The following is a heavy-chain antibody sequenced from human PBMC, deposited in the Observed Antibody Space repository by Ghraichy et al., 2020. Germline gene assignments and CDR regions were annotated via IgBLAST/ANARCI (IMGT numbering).Heavy chain of an antibody. V-gene: IGHV4-34*01. J-gene: IGHJ4*02. CDR3: AREPTVVTNFDY. CDR2: INHSGST. Sequence: SETLSLTCAVYGGSFSGYYWSWIRQPPGKGLEWIGEINHSGSTNYNPSLKSRVTISVDTSKNQFSLKLSSVTAADTAVYYCAREPTVVTNFDYWGQGTLVTVSS. D-gene: IGHD4-23*01. CDR1: GGSFSGYY.